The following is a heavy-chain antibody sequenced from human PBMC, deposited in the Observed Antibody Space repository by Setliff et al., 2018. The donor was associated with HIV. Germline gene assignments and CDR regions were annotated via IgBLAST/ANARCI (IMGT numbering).Heavy chain of an antibody. CDR2: SYHSGST. CDR1: GGSISSSNW. V-gene: IGHV4-4*02. D-gene: IGHD2-15*01. CDR3: ARSCQSGRSDWYFDL. Sequence: SETLSLTCAVSGGSISSSNWWTWVRQPPGKGLEWIGESYHSGSTNYNPSLKSRVTIPLDKSKNQFSLKLTSVTAADTAIYFCARSCQSGRSDWYFDLWGRGTLVTVSS. J-gene: IGHJ2*01.